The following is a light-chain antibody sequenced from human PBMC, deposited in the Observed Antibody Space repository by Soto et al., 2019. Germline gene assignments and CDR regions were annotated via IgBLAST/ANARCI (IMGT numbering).Light chain of an antibody. CDR3: APWDDSLNGPV. CDR2: DDS. J-gene: IGLJ3*02. V-gene: IGLV3-21*02. CDR1: NIGSKS. Sequence: SYELTQPPSVSVAPGQTARITCGGNNIGSKSVHWYQQKPGQAPVLVVYDDSDRPSGIPERFSGSKSGTSASLAISGLQSEDEAYYYCAPWDDSLNGPVFGGGTKVTVL.